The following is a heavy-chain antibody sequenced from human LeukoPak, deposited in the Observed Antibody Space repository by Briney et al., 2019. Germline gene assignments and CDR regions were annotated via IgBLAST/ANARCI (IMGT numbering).Heavy chain of an antibody. D-gene: IGHD3-22*01. Sequence: GASVKVSCKSSGYTFTIYGITWVRQAPGQGLEWMGWISAYNGNTNYAQKLQDRVTMTTDTSTSTAYMELRSLRSDDTAVYYCARGSPNYDSSGYYLGDIDYWGQGTLATVSS. CDR2: ISAYNGNT. CDR1: GYTFTIYG. V-gene: IGHV1-18*01. CDR3: ARGSPNYDSSGYYLGDIDY. J-gene: IGHJ4*02.